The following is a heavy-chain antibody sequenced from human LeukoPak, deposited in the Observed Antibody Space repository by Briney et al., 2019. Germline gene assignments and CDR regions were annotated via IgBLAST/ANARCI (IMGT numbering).Heavy chain of an antibody. J-gene: IGHJ6*02. V-gene: IGHV3-48*04. Sequence: QPGGSLRLSCAASGFTFSGYDMSWVRQAPEKGLEWVSYTSSSSSTIYYADSVKSRFTISRDNAKNSLYLQMNSLRAEDTAVYYCARLRYYGMDVWGQGTTVTVSS. CDR3: ARLRYYGMDV. CDR2: TSSSSSTI. CDR1: GFTFSGYD.